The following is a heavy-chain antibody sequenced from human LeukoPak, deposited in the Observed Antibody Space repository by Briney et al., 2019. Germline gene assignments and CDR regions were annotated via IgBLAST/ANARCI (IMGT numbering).Heavy chain of an antibody. V-gene: IGHV6-1*01. CDR1: XDXXXXXXAA. D-gene: IGHD3-16*01. J-gene: IGHJ4*02. Sequence: SQTLSLTCAISXDXXXXXXAAXHXXXXXPXXGXEWLGRTYYRSKWYNEYAVSVKSRITINPDTSKNQFSLQLNSVTPEDTAVYYCARQFGNYMAYWGQGTLVTVSS. CDR3: ARQFGNYMAY. CDR2: TYYRSKWYN.